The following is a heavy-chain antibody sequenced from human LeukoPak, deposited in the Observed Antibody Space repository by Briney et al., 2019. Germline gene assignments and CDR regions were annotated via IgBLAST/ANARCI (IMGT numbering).Heavy chain of an antibody. V-gene: IGHV1-2*02. CDR3: AREPGRGLNNFWNGAYFDS. CDR2: INPKSGGT. CDR1: GYTFTGSY. J-gene: IGHJ4*02. D-gene: IGHD3-3*01. Sequence: ASVKVSCKASGYTFTGSYMHWVRQAPGQGLEWMGWINPKSGGTNYAQKFQGRVTMTRDTSISTSYMELSRLSSDDSAVYYCAREPGRGLNNFWNGAYFDSWGQGTLVIVSS.